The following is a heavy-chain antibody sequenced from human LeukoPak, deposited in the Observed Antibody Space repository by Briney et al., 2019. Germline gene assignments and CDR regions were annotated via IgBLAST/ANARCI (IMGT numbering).Heavy chain of an antibody. D-gene: IGHD6-19*01. CDR1: GFTFSSYA. J-gene: IGHJ4*02. V-gene: IGHV3-23*01. Sequence: PGGSLRLSCAASGFTFSSYAMSRVRQAPGKGLEWVSVISGSGGNTYYADSVKGRFTISRDNSKNKLYLQLNSLRAEDTAVYYCVKDLQWLVFDYWGQGTLVTVSS. CDR2: ISGSGGNT. CDR3: VKDLQWLVFDY.